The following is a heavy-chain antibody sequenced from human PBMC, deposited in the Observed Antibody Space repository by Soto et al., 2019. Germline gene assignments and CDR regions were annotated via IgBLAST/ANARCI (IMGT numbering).Heavy chain of an antibody. CDR1: GFTFSSSG. V-gene: IGHV3-30*03. J-gene: IGHJ4*02. Sequence: QVQLVESGGGVVQPGRSLRLSCAASGFTFSSSGMHWVRLAPGKGLEWVAAISYDGSNKYYADSVKGRFTISRDSSKNTLSLQMNSLRTEDTAMYYCARSGEQQLTRWGCDHWGQGTLVTVSS. D-gene: IGHD3-10*01. CDR2: ISYDGSNK. CDR3: ARSGEQQLTRWGCDH.